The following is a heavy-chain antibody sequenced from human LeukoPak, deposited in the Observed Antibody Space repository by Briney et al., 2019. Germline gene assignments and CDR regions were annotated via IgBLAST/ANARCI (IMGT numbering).Heavy chain of an antibody. CDR1: GFTVSSNY. V-gene: IGHV3-53*01. J-gene: IGHJ4*02. CDR3: ASEFTIFGVVAHFDY. CDR2: IYSGGST. D-gene: IGHD3-3*01. Sequence: PGGSLRLSCAASGFTVSSNYMSWVRQAPGKGLEWVPVIYSGGSTYYADSVKGRFTISRDSSKNTLYLQMNSLRAEDTAVYYCASEFTIFGVVAHFDYWGQGTLVTVSS.